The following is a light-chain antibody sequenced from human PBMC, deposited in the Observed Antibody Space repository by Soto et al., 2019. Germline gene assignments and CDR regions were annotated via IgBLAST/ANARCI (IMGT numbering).Light chain of an antibody. CDR1: SSNIGAGYD. V-gene: IGLV1-40*01. CDR2: GDS. J-gene: IGLJ1*01. CDR3: QSYDSSLSGYV. Sequence: QSALTQPPSVSGAPGQSVAISCTGNSSNIGAGYDVHWYQQLPGTAPKLLICGDSNRPSGVPDRFSGSKSGTSASLAITGLQAEDEADYYCQSYDSSLSGYVFGTGTKLTVL.